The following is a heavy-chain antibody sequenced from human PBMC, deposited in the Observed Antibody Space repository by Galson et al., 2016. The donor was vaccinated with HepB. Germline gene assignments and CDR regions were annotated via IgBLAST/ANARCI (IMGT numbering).Heavy chain of an antibody. CDR2: INPSGTST. CDR3: ARDLYSSSSGQEGMDI. Sequence: SVKVSCKASGYTFTNYYIRWVRQAPGQGLEWVGDINPSGTSTSYAQKFQGRVTVSRDTSTSTVYMELSSLRSEDTAVYYCARDLYSSSSGQEGMDIWGQGTTVTVAS. J-gene: IGHJ6*02. V-gene: IGHV1-46*01. CDR1: GYTFTNYY. D-gene: IGHD6-6*01.